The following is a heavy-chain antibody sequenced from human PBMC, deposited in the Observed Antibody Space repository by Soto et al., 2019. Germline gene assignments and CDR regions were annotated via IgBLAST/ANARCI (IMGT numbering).Heavy chain of an antibody. J-gene: IGHJ4*02. CDR3: ATSYGSGYRAFDS. CDR2: INPILSMS. Sequence: QVQLVQSGADVKRPGSSVRVSCKASGDTFNFYTINWVRQAPGQGLQWMGRINPILSMSNYAPRFQGRVTMTAHKSTSTAYMELSSLRSEDTAMYYCATSYGSGYRAFDSWGQGALVTVSS. D-gene: IGHD3-10*01. CDR1: GDTFNFYT. V-gene: IGHV1-69*02.